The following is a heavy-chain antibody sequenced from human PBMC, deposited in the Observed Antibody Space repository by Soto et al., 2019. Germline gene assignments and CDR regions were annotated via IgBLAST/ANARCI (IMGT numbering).Heavy chain of an antibody. D-gene: IGHD2-21*02. CDR1: GFRFSDHS. J-gene: IGHJ4*02. V-gene: IGHV3-48*02. CDR3: ARLPKGSWVTA. CDR2: ISSNSDTT. Sequence: VESGGGLVYPGGSLRLSCLASGFRFSDHSMIWVRQAPGKGLQWISYISSNSDTTYYADSVKGRFTVYRDNAKNALFLQMNSLRDDDTATYYCARLPKGSWVTAWGQGARVTVSS.